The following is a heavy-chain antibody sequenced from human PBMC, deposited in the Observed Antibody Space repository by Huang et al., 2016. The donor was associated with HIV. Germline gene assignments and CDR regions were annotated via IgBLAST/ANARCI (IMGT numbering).Heavy chain of an antibody. Sequence: QVQLVESGGGVVQPGTSLRLSCAASGFTFSNYAMHWVRQAPGKGVEWVAVISNEGSTKYYADSVKGRFTISRDNSKNTVYLQMNSLRAEDTAVYYCARSEPSRYYFDYWGQGTLVTVSS. CDR2: ISNEGSTK. CDR1: GFTFSNYA. J-gene: IGHJ4*02. V-gene: IGHV3-30-3*01. CDR3: ARSEPSRYYFDY.